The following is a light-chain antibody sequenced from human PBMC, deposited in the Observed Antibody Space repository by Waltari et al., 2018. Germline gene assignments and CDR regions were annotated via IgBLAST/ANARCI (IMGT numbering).Light chain of an antibody. CDR1: SSDVGGYNS. J-gene: IGLJ2*01. CDR2: VVS. CDR3: SSYTTSFTLV. V-gene: IGLV2-14*03. Sequence: QSALTQPASVSGSPGQSITISCTGTSSDVGGYNSVSWYQQHPGNAPKLLISVVSNRPSGISNRFSCAKSGNTASLTISGLQAEDEAHYYCSSYTTSFTLVFGGGTKLTVL.